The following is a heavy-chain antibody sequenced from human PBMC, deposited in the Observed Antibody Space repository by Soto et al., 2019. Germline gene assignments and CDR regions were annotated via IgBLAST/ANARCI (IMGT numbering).Heavy chain of an antibody. CDR3: AKGGYSYGDFYYSMDV. J-gene: IGHJ6*02. D-gene: IGHD5-18*01. CDR2: ISWNGGSK. CDR1: GFTFDDYA. Sequence: EAQLVESGGGLVQPDRSLRLSCAASGFTFDDYAMHWVRQAPGKGLEWVSGISWNGGSKGYADSVEGRFTIFSDNSNKSLSLQINSRRGEDTALSYCAKGGYSYGDFYYSMDVWGQGTMVTVSS. V-gene: IGHV3-9*01.